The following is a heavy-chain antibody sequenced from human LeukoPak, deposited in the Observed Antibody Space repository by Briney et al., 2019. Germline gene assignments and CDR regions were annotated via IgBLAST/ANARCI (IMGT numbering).Heavy chain of an antibody. J-gene: IGHJ4*02. CDR1: GFTFSGYW. Sequence: GGSLRLSCVASGFTFSGYWMGWVRRAPGKGLEWVANVKQDESEKHYIDSVKGRFTISRDNAKNSVYLQMNSLRAEDTAVYYCARDSGGSLDYWGQGTLVSVSS. D-gene: IGHD2-15*01. CDR2: VKQDESEK. V-gene: IGHV3-7*03. CDR3: ARDSGGSLDY.